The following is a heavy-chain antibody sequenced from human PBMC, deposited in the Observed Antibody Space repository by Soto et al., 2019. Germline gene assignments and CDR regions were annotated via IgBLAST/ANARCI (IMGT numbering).Heavy chain of an antibody. D-gene: IGHD3-9*01. Sequence: ASVKVSCKASGYTFTSYGISWVRQAPGQGLEWMGWISAYNGNTNYAQKLQGRVTMTTDTSTSTAYMELRSLRSDDTAVYYCARDPKVLRYFDWLSYYYYYGMDVWGQGTTVTVSS. J-gene: IGHJ6*02. CDR1: GYTFTSYG. V-gene: IGHV1-18*01. CDR3: ARDPKVLRYFDWLSYYYYYGMDV. CDR2: ISAYNGNT.